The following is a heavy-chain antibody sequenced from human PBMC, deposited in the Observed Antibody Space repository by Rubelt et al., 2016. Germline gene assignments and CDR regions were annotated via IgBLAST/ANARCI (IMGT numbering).Heavy chain of an antibody. CDR3: ARGWKYQLLIDD. CDR1: GYSFTSYW. V-gene: IGHV5-51*01. D-gene: IGHD2-2*01. CDR2: IYPGDSAT. J-gene: IGHJ4*02. Sequence: EVQLVQSGAEVKKPGESLKISCKGSGYSFTSYWIGWVRQMPGKGLEWMGIIYPGDSATRSSPSFQGQLHNQADKSVSPAYLQGGSLKASDTAMDYGARGWKYQLLIDDWGQGTLVTVSS.